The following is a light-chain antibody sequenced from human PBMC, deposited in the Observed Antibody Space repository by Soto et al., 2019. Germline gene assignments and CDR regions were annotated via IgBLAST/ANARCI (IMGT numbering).Light chain of an antibody. Sequence: DIEMTQSQSSLSASVGDRVTITCRASQIISSYLNWYQQKPGKAPKLLVYDASTLQSGVASRFSGSGSGTEFTLTIISLQPEDFATYYCQQSYRFPKTFGRGTKV. CDR1: QIISSY. J-gene: IGKJ1*01. V-gene: IGKV1-39*01. CDR2: DAS. CDR3: QQSYRFPKT.